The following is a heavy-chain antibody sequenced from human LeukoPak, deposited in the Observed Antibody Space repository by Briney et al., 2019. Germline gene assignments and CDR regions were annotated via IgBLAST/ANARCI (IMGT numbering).Heavy chain of an antibody. D-gene: IGHD4-23*01. Sequence: GGSLRLSCAASGFTFSSYSMNWVRQAPGKGLEWVSSISSSSSYIYYADSVKGRFTISRDNAKNSLYLQMNSLRAEDTAVYYCARDPYGRNSGIQYYFDYWGQGTLVTVSS. J-gene: IGHJ4*02. CDR1: GFTFSSYS. CDR3: ARDPYGRNSGIQYYFDY. CDR2: ISSSSSYI. V-gene: IGHV3-21*01.